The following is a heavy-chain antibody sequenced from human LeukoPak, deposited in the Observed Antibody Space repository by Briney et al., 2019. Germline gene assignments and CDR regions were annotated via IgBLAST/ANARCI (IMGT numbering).Heavy chain of an antibody. CDR3: AKDHSSYDILTGYPLT. CDR1: GFTFSSFA. V-gene: IGHV3-23*01. J-gene: IGHJ5*02. D-gene: IGHD3-9*01. Sequence: PGGSLRLSCAASGFTFSSFAMTWVRQAPGKGLEWVSTINNSGDSTYYGDSVKGRFTISRDNSKNTLCLQMNSLRAEDTAVYYCAKDHSSYDILTGYPLTWGQGTLVTVSS. CDR2: INNSGDST.